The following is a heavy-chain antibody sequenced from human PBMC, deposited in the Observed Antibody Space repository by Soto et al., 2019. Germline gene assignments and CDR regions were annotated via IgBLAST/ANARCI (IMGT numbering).Heavy chain of an antibody. Sequence: QVQLQESGPGLVKPSQTLSLTCSVSGDSISRIDYYWTWIRQHPEKGLEWIGNIYFRGNTYYSPSLDSRLTISVDTSKNQFSLKLTSVTAADTAVYYCAGEVGSYDSGGYLIRGAFDIWGQGTMVTVSS. CDR3: AGEVGSYDSGGYLIRGAFDI. J-gene: IGHJ3*02. CDR2: IYFRGNT. CDR1: GDSISRIDYY. V-gene: IGHV4-31*03. D-gene: IGHD3-22*01.